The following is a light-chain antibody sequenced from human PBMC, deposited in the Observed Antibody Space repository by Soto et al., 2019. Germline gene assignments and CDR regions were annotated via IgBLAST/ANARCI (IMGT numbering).Light chain of an antibody. Sequence: EIVLTQSPATLSLSPGERATLSCRASQSISTYLAWYQQKPGQAPRLLIYDASQSATGIPARFSGSGSGTDFILTISSLEPEDVAVYYCQQRSKWPPPFGGGTKVEIK. CDR1: QSISTY. CDR3: QQRSKWPPP. V-gene: IGKV3-11*01. CDR2: DAS. J-gene: IGKJ4*01.